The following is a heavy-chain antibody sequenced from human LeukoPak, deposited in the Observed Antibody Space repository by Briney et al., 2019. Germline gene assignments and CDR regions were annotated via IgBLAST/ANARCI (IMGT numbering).Heavy chain of an antibody. CDR1: GYSISSGYY. CDR2: IYHSGST. V-gene: IGHV4-38-2*02. Sequence: PSETLSLTCTVSGYSISSGYYWGWIRQPPGKGLEWIGSIYHSGSTYYNPSLKSRVTISVDTSKNQFSLKLSSVTAADTAVYYCARVFYDFWSGYSPVFMDVWGKGTTVTVSS. J-gene: IGHJ6*03. CDR3: ARVFYDFWSGYSPVFMDV. D-gene: IGHD3-3*01.